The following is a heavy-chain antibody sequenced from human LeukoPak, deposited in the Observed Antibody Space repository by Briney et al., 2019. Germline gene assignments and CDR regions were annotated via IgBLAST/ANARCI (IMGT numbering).Heavy chain of an antibody. Sequence: GGSLRLSCAASGFTFSSYAMSWVRQAPGKGLEWVSAISGSGGSTYYADSVKGRFTISRDNSKITLYLQMNSLRAEDTAVYYCAKDLEVVAVATSQDYWGQGTLVTVSS. CDR1: GFTFSSYA. J-gene: IGHJ4*02. CDR2: ISGSGGST. CDR3: AKDLEVVAVATSQDY. V-gene: IGHV3-23*01. D-gene: IGHD2-15*01.